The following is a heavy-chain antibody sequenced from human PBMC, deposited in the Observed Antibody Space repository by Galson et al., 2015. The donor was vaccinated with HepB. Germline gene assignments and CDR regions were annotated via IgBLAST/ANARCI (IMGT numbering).Heavy chain of an antibody. CDR3: ARDYCSGGSCYGGSFDP. CDR2: ISSSSSYT. J-gene: IGHJ5*02. V-gene: IGHV3-11*06. CDR1: GFTFSDYY. Sequence: SLRLSCAASGFTFSDYYMSWIRQAPGKGLEWVSYISSSSSYTNYADSVKGRFTISRDNAKNSLYLQMNSLRAEDTAVYYCARDYCSGGSCYGGSFDPWVQGTLVTVSS. D-gene: IGHD2-15*01.